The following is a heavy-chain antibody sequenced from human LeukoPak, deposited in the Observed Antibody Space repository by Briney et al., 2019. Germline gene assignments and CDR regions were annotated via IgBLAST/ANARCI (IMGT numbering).Heavy chain of an antibody. CDR3: ARIRYDYVWGSRPPGHFDY. V-gene: IGHV4-34*01. CDR1: GGSFSGYY. Sequence: SETLSLTCAVYGGSFSGYYWNWIRQPPGKGLEWIGEINHSGSTNYNPSLKSRVTISVDTSKNQFSLKLSSVTAADTAVYYCARIRYDYVWGSRPPGHFDYWGQGTLVTVSS. D-gene: IGHD3-16*01. CDR2: INHSGST. J-gene: IGHJ4*02.